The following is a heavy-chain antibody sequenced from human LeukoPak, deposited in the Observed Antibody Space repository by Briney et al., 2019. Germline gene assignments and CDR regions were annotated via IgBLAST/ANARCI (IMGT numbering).Heavy chain of an antibody. V-gene: IGHV1-2*02. CDR2: INPNSGGT. J-gene: IGHJ5*02. CDR1: GYTFTGYY. D-gene: IGHD5-18*01. CDR3: ARYRGYSYGFDP. Sequence: ASVKVSCKASGYTFTGYYMHWVRQAPGQGLEWMGWINPNSGGTNYARKFQGRVTMTRDTSISTAYMELSRLRSDDTAVYYCARYRGYSYGFDPWGQGTLVTVSS.